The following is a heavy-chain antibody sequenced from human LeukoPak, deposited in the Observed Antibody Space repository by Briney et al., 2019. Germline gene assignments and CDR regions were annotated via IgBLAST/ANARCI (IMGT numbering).Heavy chain of an antibody. CDR1: GGSVTSGNYY. CDR3: AREPPGY. Sequence: SETLSLTCTVSGGSVTSGNYYWNWIREPAGKGLEWIGRIYTNGGASYNPSLKSRVTISIDASKNQFSLKLSSVTAADTAVYYCAREPPGYWGQGILVTVSS. CDR2: IYTNGGA. V-gene: IGHV4-61*02. J-gene: IGHJ4*02.